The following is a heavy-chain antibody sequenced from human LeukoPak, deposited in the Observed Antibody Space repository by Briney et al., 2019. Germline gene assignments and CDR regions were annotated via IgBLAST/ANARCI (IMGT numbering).Heavy chain of an antibody. Sequence: ASVKVSCKVSGYTLTELSMHWVRQAPRKGLEWMGGFDPEDGETIYAQKFQGRVTMTEDTSTDTAYMELSSLRSEDTAVYYCATDLGGLRYFDWSESRGGFDYWGQGTLVTVSS. V-gene: IGHV1-24*01. D-gene: IGHD3-9*01. CDR3: ATDLGGLRYFDWSESRGGFDY. CDR2: FDPEDGET. J-gene: IGHJ4*02. CDR1: GYTLTELS.